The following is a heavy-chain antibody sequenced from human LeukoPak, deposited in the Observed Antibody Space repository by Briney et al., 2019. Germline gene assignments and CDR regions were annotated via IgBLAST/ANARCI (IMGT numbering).Heavy chain of an antibody. CDR3: ARGYGDAIIDY. V-gene: IGHV1-18*01. Sequence: ASVKVSCKASGGTFSSYAISWVRQAPGQGLEWMGWISAYNGNTNYAQKLQGRVTMTTDTSTSTAYMELRSLRSDDTAMYYCARGYGDAIIDYWGQGTLVTVSS. CDR1: GGTFSSYA. CDR2: ISAYNGNT. J-gene: IGHJ4*02. D-gene: IGHD4-17*01.